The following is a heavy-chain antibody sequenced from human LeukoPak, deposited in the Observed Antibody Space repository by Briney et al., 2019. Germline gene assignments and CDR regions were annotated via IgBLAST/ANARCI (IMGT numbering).Heavy chain of an antibody. D-gene: IGHD6-13*01. V-gene: IGHV3-21*01. CDR1: GFTFSSYS. CDR2: ISSSSSYI. J-gene: IGHJ4*02. CDR3: ARDHEAAAGTPPFDY. Sequence: GGSLRLSCAASGFTFSSYSMNWVRQAPGKGLEWVSSISSSSSYIYYADSVKGRFTISGDNAKNSLYLQMNSLRAEDTAVYYCARDHEAAAGTPPFDYWGQGTLVTVSS.